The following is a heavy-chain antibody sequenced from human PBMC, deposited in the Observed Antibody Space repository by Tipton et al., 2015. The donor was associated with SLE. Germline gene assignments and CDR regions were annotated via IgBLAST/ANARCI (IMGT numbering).Heavy chain of an antibody. CDR2: IYYSGST. J-gene: IGHJ6*03. V-gene: IGHV4-39*07. CDR3: ARASGYNYGLPYYYYYMDV. D-gene: IGHD5-18*01. CDR1: GGSISSTSYY. Sequence: TLSLTCTVSGGSISSTSYYWAWIRQPQGKGLEWIGSIYYSGSTYYNPSLKSQLTISVHTSKNQFSLKLSSVTAADTAVYYCARASGYNYGLPYYYYYMDVWGKGTTVTVSS.